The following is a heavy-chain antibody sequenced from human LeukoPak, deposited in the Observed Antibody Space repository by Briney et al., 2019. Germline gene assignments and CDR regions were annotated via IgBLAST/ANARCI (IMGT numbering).Heavy chain of an antibody. Sequence: GRSLRLSCAASGFTFSSYGMHWVRQAPGKGLEWVAVIWYDGSNKYYADSVKGRFTISRDNSKNTLYLQMNSLRAEDTAVYYCARDSVVVIHNWFDPWGQGALVTVSS. J-gene: IGHJ5*02. V-gene: IGHV3-33*01. CDR3: ARDSVVVIHNWFDP. D-gene: IGHD3-22*01. CDR1: GFTFSSYG. CDR2: IWYDGSNK.